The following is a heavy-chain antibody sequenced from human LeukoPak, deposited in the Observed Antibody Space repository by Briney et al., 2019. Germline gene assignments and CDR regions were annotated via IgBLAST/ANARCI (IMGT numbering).Heavy chain of an antibody. V-gene: IGHV3-7*03. D-gene: IGHD5-18*01. CDR2: IKQDGSEK. CDR3: ARYTAGANWFDP. J-gene: IGHJ5*02. CDR1: GFTFSSYR. Sequence: GGSLRLSCAASGFTFSSYRMSWVRQAPGKGLEWVANIKQDGSEKYYVDSVKGRFTISRDNAKNSLYLQMNSLRAEDTAVYYCARYTAGANWFDPWGQGTLVTVSS.